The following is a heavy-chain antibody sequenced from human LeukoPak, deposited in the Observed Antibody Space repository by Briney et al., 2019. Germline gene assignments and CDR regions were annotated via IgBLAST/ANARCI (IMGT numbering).Heavy chain of an antibody. Sequence: SETLSLTCTVSGGSISSGDYYWSWIRQPPGKGLEWIGYIYYSGSTYYNPSLKSRVTISVDTSKNQFSLKLSSVTAADTAVYYCARAKDTAMATTFDYWGQGTLVTVSS. CDR1: GGSISSGDYY. D-gene: IGHD5-18*01. V-gene: IGHV4-30-4*08. CDR3: ARAKDTAMATTFDY. CDR2: IYYSGST. J-gene: IGHJ4*02.